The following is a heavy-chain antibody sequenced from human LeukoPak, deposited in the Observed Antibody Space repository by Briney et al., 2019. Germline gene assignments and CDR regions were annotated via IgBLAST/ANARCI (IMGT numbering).Heavy chain of an antibody. V-gene: IGHV3-30*04. CDR3: AREPFQQIVVVMYYFDY. J-gene: IGHJ4*02. Sequence: GRSLRLSCAASGFTFSSYAMHWVRQAPGEGLEWVAVISYDGSNKYYADSVKGRFTISRDNSKNTLYLQMNSLRAEDTAVYYCAREPFQQIVVVMYYFDYWGQGTLVTVSS. CDR2: ISYDGSNK. D-gene: IGHD3-22*01. CDR1: GFTFSSYA.